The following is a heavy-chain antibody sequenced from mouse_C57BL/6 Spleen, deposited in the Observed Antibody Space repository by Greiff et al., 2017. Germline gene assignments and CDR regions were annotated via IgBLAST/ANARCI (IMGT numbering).Heavy chain of an antibody. CDR2: INPGSGGT. CDR3: ARGDYDDYYAMDY. D-gene: IGHD2-4*01. CDR1: GYAFTNYL. J-gene: IGHJ4*01. V-gene: IGHV1-54*01. Sequence: VQLQQSGAELVRPGTSVKVSCKASGYAFTNYLIEWVKQRPGQGLEWIGVINPGSGGTNYNEKFKGKATLTADKSSSTAYMQLSSLTSEDSAVYFCARGDYDDYYAMDYWGQGTSVTVSS.